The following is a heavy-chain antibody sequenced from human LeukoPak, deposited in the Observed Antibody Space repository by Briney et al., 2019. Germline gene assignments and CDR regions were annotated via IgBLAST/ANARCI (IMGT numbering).Heavy chain of an antibody. D-gene: IGHD1-26*01. J-gene: IGHJ2*01. Sequence: GGSLRLSCAAPGFTVSSSYMSWVRQAPGRGLEWLSVISSGSASSTYYADSVKGRFTISRDNSKNTLYLQMNSLRAEDTAVYYCARSPGRRYFDLWGRGTLVTVSS. V-gene: IGHV3-53*01. CDR1: GFTVSSSY. CDR2: ISSGSASST. CDR3: ARSPGRRYFDL.